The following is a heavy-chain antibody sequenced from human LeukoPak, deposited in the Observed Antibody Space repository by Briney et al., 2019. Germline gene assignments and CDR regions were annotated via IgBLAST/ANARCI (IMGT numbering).Heavy chain of an antibody. J-gene: IGHJ4*02. CDR3: ARTYGGDGGQRFDY. V-gene: IGHV3-21*01. D-gene: IGHD2-21*02. CDR2: IGSSSYYI. CDR1: GFTFSSYG. Sequence: GGSLRLSCAASGFTFSSYGMNWVRQAPGKGLEWVSSIGSSSYYIYYADSVKDRFTISRDNAKNSLYLQMNSLRAEDTAIYYCARTYGGDGGQRFDYWGQGTLVTVSS.